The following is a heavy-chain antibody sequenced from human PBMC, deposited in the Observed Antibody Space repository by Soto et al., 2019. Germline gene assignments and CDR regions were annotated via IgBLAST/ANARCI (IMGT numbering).Heavy chain of an antibody. J-gene: IGHJ4*02. V-gene: IGHV4-31*03. CDR1: GGSISSGGYY. CDR2: IYYSGST. Sequence: QVQLQESGPGLVKPSQTLSLTCTVSGGSISSGGYYWSWIRQHPGKGLEWIGYIYYSGSTYYNPSLKGRVTIXVXTXXNQFALKLSSVTAADTAVYYCARSGYSYGPNPLLYWGQGTLVTVSS. D-gene: IGHD5-18*01. CDR3: ARSGYSYGPNPLLY.